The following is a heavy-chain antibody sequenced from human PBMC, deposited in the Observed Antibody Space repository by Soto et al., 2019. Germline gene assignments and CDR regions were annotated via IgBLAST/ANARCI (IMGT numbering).Heavy chain of an antibody. CDR3: AKGGYYSLFDI. J-gene: IGHJ3*02. Sequence: SLRLSCVASGFPFSSYAMSCVRQTPGKGLEWVSGISGSGGRTYYADSVKGRFTISRDNSNNTLSLQMHILRVGDTAVYFCAKGGYYSLFDIWGQGTMVTV. CDR1: GFPFSSYA. CDR2: ISGSGGRT. D-gene: IGHD3-16*01. V-gene: IGHV3-23*01.